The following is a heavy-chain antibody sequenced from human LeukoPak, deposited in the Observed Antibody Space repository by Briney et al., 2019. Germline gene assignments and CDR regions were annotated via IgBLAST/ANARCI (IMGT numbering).Heavy chain of an antibody. CDR1: EFTVSSNY. CDR2: IYSGGST. J-gene: IGHJ3*02. V-gene: IGHV3-53*01. CDR3: ARVPSWARDAFDI. Sequence: GGSLRLSCAASEFTVSSNYMSWVRQAPGKGLEWVSDIYSGGSTYYADSVKARFTISRDNSKNTLYLQMNSLRAEDTAVYYCARVPSWARDAFDIWGQGTMVTVSS. D-gene: IGHD7-27*01.